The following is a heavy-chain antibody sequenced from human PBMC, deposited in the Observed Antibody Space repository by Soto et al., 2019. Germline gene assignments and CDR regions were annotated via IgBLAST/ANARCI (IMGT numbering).Heavy chain of an antibody. J-gene: IGHJ4*02. CDR2: ISSSSSYI. Sequence: GGSLRLSCAASGFTFSSYSMNWVRQAPGKGLEWVSSISSSSSYIYYADSVKGRFTISRDNAKNSLYLQMNSLRAEDTAVYYCARGVWGDYSFDYWGQGTLVTVSS. CDR1: GFTFSSYS. CDR3: ARGVWGDYSFDY. V-gene: IGHV3-21*01. D-gene: IGHD4-4*01.